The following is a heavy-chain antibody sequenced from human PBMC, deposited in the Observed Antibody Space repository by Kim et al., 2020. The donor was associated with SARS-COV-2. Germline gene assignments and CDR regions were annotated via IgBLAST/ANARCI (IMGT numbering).Heavy chain of an antibody. V-gene: IGHV3-21*01. J-gene: IGHJ4*02. CDR3: ARGPRGYSYGTGDY. D-gene: IGHD5-18*01. Sequence: ADSVKGRFTISRDNAKNSLYRQMNSLRAEDTAVYYCARGPRGYSYGTGDYWGQGTLVTVSS.